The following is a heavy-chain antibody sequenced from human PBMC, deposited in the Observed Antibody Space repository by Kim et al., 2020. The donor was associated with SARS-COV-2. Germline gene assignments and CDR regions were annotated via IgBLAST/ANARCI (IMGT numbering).Heavy chain of an antibody. D-gene: IGHD1-26*01. CDR1: GFTFSSYT. Sequence: GGSLRLSCVASGFTFSSYTMNWVRQAPGKGLEWVSSISSSSSYIYYADSVKGRFTISRDNAKNSLYLQMNSLRAEDTAVYYCARDRGTTTKSVYSGEGALVTVS. CDR3: ARDRGTTTKSVY. J-gene: IGHJ4*02. V-gene: IGHV3-21*01. CDR2: ISSSSSYI.